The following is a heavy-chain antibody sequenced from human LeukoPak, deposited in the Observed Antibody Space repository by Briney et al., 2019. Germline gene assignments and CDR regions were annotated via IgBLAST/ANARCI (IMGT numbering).Heavy chain of an antibody. Sequence: GGSLRLSCTASGFTFSNYWMHWVRQAPGKGLMWVSRINNVGSDTSYADSVKGRFTISRDNAKNTLYLQMNSLRAEDAAVYYCARVITLGATTDYWGQGTLVTVSS. CDR1: GFTFSNYW. D-gene: IGHD1-26*01. CDR3: ARVITLGATTDY. V-gene: IGHV3-74*01. J-gene: IGHJ4*02. CDR2: INNVGSDT.